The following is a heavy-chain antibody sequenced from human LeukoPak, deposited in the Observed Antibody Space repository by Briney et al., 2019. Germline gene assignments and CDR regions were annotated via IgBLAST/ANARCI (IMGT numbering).Heavy chain of an antibody. J-gene: IGHJ4*02. CDR1: GFTFSSYE. V-gene: IGHV3-48*03. Sequence: PGGSLRLSCAASGFTFSSYEMNWVRQAPGKGLEWVSYISSSGSTKYYADSVKGRFTISRDNAKNSLYLQMNSLRAEDTAVYYCARDAGAATGTTETDYWGQGTLVTVSS. CDR2: ISSSGSTK. D-gene: IGHD1-1*01. CDR3: ARDAGAATGTTETDY.